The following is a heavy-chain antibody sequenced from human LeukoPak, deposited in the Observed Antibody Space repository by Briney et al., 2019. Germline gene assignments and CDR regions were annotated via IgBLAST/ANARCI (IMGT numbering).Heavy chain of an antibody. D-gene: IGHD6-13*01. CDR3: AKDWGPNSSSWTLASYYYYGMDV. J-gene: IGHJ6*02. Sequence: PGRSLRLSCAASGFTFSSYGMHWVRQAPGKGLEWVAVISYDGSNKYYADSVKGRFTISRDNSKNTLYLQMNSLRAEDTAVYYCAKDWGPNSSSWTLASYYYYGMDVWGQGTTVTVSS. CDR2: ISYDGSNK. V-gene: IGHV3-30*18. CDR1: GFTFSSYG.